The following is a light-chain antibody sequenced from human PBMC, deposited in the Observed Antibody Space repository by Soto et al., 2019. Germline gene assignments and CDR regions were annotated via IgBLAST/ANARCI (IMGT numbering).Light chain of an antibody. CDR2: GAS. CDR1: QSVSTN. CDR3: QQYHNWPPYT. V-gene: IGKV3-15*01. J-gene: IGKJ2*01. Sequence: EIVMTQSPATLSVSPGERATLSCRASQSVSTNLAWYQQKPGQAPRLLMYGASTRATGIPARFSGSGSGTEFPLTISRLQSEDFAVYYCQQYHNWPPYTFGQGTKMEIK.